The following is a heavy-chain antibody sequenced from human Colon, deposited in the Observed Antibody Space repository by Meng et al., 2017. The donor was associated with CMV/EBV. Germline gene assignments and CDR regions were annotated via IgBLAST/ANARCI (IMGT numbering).Heavy chain of an antibody. J-gene: IGHJ4*02. CDR2: ISGSGGST. CDR1: GFTFSSYA. Sequence: GGSLRLSCAASGFTFSSYAMNWVRQAPGKGLEWVSTISGSGGSTYYADSVKGRFTISRDNSKNTLYLQTNSLRAGDTAIYYCAKDHRYYWGQGTLVTVSS. V-gene: IGHV3-23*01. CDR3: AKDHRYY.